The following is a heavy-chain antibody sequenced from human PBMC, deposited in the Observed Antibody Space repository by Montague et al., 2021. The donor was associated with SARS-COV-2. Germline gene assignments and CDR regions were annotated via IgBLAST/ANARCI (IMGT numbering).Heavy chain of an antibody. J-gene: IGHJ4*02. D-gene: IGHD3-10*01. Sequence: SETLSLTCTVSGGSISSSSYYWGWIRQPPGKGLEWIGSMYYSGSTYYNASLKSRVTISVDTSKNQFSLKLNSVTAADTAVYYCARHGWNDSGSFHFDYWGQGTLVTVSS. CDR2: MYYSGST. CDR1: GGSISSSSYY. CDR3: ARHGWNDSGSFHFDY. V-gene: IGHV4-39*01.